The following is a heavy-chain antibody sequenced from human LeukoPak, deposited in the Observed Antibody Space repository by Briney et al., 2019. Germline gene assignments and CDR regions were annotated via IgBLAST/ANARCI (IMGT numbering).Heavy chain of an antibody. V-gene: IGHV3-23*01. CDR2: ISGSGGST. CDR1: GFTFSSYA. D-gene: IGHD3-10*01. J-gene: IGHJ4*02. Sequence: GGSLRLSCAASGFTFSSYAMTWVRQPPGKRLEWVSAISGSGGSTYYADSVKGRFTISRDNSKNTLYLQMNSLRAEDTAVYYCASYDSGSYYKGFDYWGQGTLVTVSS. CDR3: ASYDSGSYYKGFDY.